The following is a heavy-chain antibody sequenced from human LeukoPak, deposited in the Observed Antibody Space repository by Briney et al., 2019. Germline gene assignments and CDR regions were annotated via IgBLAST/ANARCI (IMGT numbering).Heavy chain of an antibody. J-gene: IGHJ4*02. CDR3: ARAGDGYNYIGY. Sequence: SETLSLTCTVSGVSISSSNSYWGWIRQPPGTGLEWIGSIYYSGSTYYNPSLKSRVTISVDTSKNQFSLKLSSVTAADTAVYYCARAGDGYNYIGYWGQGTLVTVSS. CDR2: IYYSGST. CDR1: GVSISSSNSY. V-gene: IGHV4-39*01. D-gene: IGHD5-24*01.